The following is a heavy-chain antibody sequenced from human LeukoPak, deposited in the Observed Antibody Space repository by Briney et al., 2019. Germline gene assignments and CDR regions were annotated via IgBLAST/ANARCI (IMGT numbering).Heavy chain of an antibody. J-gene: IGHJ4*02. D-gene: IGHD6-13*01. V-gene: IGHV1-8*02. CDR2: MNPNSGNT. CDR1: GYTFTSYG. Sequence: GASVKVSCKASGYTFTSYGISWVRQAPGQGLEWMGWMNPNSGNTGYAQKFQGRVTMTRNTSISTAYMELSSLRSEDTAVYYCARAGAAAGIYWGQGTLVTVSS. CDR3: ARAGAAAGIY.